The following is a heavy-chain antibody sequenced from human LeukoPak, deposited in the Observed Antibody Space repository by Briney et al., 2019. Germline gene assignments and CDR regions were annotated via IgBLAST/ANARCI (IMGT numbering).Heavy chain of an antibody. CDR2: INSDGSTT. CDR3: ATTVAAGPRY. D-gene: IGHD6-19*01. J-gene: IGHJ4*02. CDR1: GFTFSAYW. V-gene: IGHV3-74*01. Sequence: PGGSLRLSCAASGFTFSAYWMHWVRQAPGKGLVWVSRINSDGSTTSYADSVKGRFTISRDNAKNTLYLQMDSLRAEDTAVYYCATTVAAGPRYWGQGILVTVSS.